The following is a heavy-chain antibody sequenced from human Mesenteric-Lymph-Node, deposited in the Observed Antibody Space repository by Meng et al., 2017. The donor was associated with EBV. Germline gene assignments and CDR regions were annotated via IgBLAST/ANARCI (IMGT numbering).Heavy chain of an antibody. V-gene: IGHV1-18*01. Sequence: QGQLMQCGADVKKPGASVRVSCKASGYTFTDFGISWVRQAPGQGLEWMGWISVYNGNTNYAQKFQGRVTMTTDTSTNAAYMELRSLRYDDTAVYYCAREGVSSGWEKVDYWGQGTLVTVSS. CDR1: GYTFTDFG. J-gene: IGHJ4*02. CDR3: AREGVSSGWEKVDY. CDR2: ISVYNGNT. D-gene: IGHD6-19*01.